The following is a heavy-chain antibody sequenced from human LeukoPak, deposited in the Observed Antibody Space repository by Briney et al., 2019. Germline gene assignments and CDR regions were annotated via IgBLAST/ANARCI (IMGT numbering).Heavy chain of an antibody. Sequence: PGGSLRLSCAASGFTISSYEMNWVRQAPGKGLEWVSYISSSRSNTIYYADSVKGRFTISRDDAKNSLYLQMSSLRVEDTAVYYCARDLYYYGSGNYVPGFPDYWGQGTLVTVSS. CDR3: ARDLYYYGSGNYVPGFPDY. CDR2: ISSSRSNTI. J-gene: IGHJ4*02. D-gene: IGHD3-10*01. CDR1: GFTISSYE. V-gene: IGHV3-48*03.